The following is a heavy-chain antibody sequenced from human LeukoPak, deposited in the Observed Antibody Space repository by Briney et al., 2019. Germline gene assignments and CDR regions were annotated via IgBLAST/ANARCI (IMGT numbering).Heavy chain of an antibody. Sequence: ASVKVSCKVSGYTLTELSMHWVRQAPGKGLEWMGGFDPEDGETIYAQKFQGRVTMTEDTSTDTAYMELSSLRSEDTAVYYCATVALDRGYSIAFDIWGQGTMVTVSS. J-gene: IGHJ3*02. CDR2: FDPEDGET. V-gene: IGHV1-24*01. CDR3: ATVALDRGYSIAFDI. CDR1: GYTLTELS. D-gene: IGHD4-23*01.